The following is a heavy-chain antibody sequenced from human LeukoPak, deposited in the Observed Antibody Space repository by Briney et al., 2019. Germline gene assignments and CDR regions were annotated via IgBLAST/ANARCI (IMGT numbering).Heavy chain of an antibody. CDR1: GYTFTSYA. V-gene: IGHV1-2*02. CDR2: IKPNSGDT. D-gene: IGHD3-10*01. Sequence: GASVKVSCKASGYTFTSYAMNWVRQAPGQGLEWMGWIKPNSGDTNYAQKFHGRVTITRDTSNSTAFMELSRLRSDDTAVYYCARSYFGSGSYYDPLPKPRYHYSYMDVWGKGTTVTVSS. J-gene: IGHJ6*03. CDR3: ARSYFGSGSYYDPLPKPRYHYSYMDV.